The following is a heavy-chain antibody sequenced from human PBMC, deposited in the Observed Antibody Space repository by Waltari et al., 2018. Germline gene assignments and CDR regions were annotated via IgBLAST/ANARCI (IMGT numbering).Heavy chain of an antibody. D-gene: IGHD3-10*01. V-gene: IGHV3-48*04. CDR1: GLTFTTYS. CDR3: AGIRRGFWFFDL. Sequence: EVQLVESGGGLVQPGGSLRLSCGASGLTFTTYSFNWVRQAPGKGLEWISYVSGDSGYIYYSDSVRGRFTISRDNAQNSMYLQMNNLRADDTAVYYCAGIRRGFWFFDLWGRGTLVTVSS. J-gene: IGHJ2*01. CDR2: VSGDSGYI.